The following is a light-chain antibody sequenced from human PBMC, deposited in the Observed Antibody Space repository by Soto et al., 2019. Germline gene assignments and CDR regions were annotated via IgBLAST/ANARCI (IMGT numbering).Light chain of an antibody. CDR1: SSNIGRNS. CDR2: GNN. CDR3: QSYASSLSANFV. J-gene: IGLJ1*01. Sequence: QSVLTQAPSVSGTPGQRVTITCSGSSSNIGRNSVNWYQHLPGTAPKLLTHGNNHRPSGVPDRFSGSKSGTSASLAITGLRADDEADYYCQSYASSLSANFVFGTGTKVTVL. V-gene: IGLV1-44*01.